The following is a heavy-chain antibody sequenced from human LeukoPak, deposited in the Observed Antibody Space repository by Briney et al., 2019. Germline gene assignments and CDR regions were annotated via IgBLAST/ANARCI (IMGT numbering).Heavy chain of an antibody. Sequence: GSLRLSCAASGFTVSSNYMSWVRQAPGKGLEWVSVIYSGGSTYYADSVKGRFTISRDNSKNTLYLQMNSLRAEDTAVYYCARDAGPYYYDSSGAFDIWGQGTMVTVSS. CDR2: IYSGGST. V-gene: IGHV3-53*01. J-gene: IGHJ3*02. CDR1: GFTVSSNY. D-gene: IGHD3-22*01. CDR3: ARDAGPYYYDSSGAFDI.